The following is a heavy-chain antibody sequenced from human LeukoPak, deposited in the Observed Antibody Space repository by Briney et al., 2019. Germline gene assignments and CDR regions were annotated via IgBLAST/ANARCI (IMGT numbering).Heavy chain of an antibody. CDR3: ARGTAGYHSSYFDY. CDR2: IRSTGSYI. Sequence: GGSLRLSWAASGFTFNTHSMNWVRQAPGKGLEWVSSIRSTGSYIYYTDSVKGRFTISRDNAKSLLYLQMDSLRVEDTAVYYCARGTAGYHSSYFDYWGQGTLVTVSS. D-gene: IGHD3-16*02. V-gene: IGHV3-21*01. CDR1: GFTFNTHS. J-gene: IGHJ4*02.